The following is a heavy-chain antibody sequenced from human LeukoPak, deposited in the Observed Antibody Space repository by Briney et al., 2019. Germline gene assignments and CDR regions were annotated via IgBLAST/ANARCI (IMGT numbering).Heavy chain of an antibody. CDR3: AKEPNDFWSGFLYYFDY. D-gene: IGHD3-3*01. J-gene: IGHJ4*02. CDR1: GFTFSSYA. V-gene: IGHV3-23*01. CDR2: ISGSGGST. Sequence: GGSLRLSCAASGFTFSSYAISWVRQAPGKGLEWVSAISGSGGSTYYADSVKGRFTISRDNSKNTLYLQMNSLRAEDTAVYYCAKEPNDFWSGFLYYFDYWGQGTLVTVSS.